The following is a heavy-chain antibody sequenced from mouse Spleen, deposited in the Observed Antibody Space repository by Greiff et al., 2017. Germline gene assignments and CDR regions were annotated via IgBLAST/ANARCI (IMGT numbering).Heavy chain of an antibody. CDR1: GFTFSSYA. Sequence: EVKLVESGGGLVKPGGSLKLSCAASGFTFSSYAMSWVRQTPEKRLEWVATISSGGSYTYYPDSVKGRFTISRDNAKNTLYLQMSSLRSEDTAMYYCARHLDFYFDYWGQGTTLTVSS. J-gene: IGHJ2*01. V-gene: IGHV5-9-3*01. CDR3: ARHLDFYFDY. CDR2: ISSGGSYT.